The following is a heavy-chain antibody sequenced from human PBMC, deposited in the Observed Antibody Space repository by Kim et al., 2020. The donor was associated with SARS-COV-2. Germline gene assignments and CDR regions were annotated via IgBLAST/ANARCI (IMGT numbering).Heavy chain of an antibody. CDR3: AREIRGDFDWLFESTSESTEYYFDY. V-gene: IGHV1-69*04. D-gene: IGHD3-9*01. Sequence: SVKVSCKASGGTFSSYAISWVRQAPGQGLEWMGRIIPILGIANYAQKFQGRVTITADKSTSTAYMELSSLRSEDTAVYYCAREIRGDFDWLFESTSESTEYYFDYWGQGTLVTVSS. J-gene: IGHJ4*02. CDR2: IIPILGIA. CDR1: GGTFSSYA.